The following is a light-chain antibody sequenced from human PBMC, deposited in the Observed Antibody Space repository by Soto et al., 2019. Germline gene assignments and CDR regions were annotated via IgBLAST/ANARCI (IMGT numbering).Light chain of an antibody. Sequence: EFVLTQSPATLSLSPGERATLSCRASQSVSSYLAWYQQKPGQAPRLLIYGASTRATGIPARFSGSGSGTEFTLTISSLQSEDFTFYYCQQYNNWPLTFGGGTKVDIK. V-gene: IGKV3-15*01. J-gene: IGKJ4*01. CDR2: GAS. CDR1: QSVSSY. CDR3: QQYNNWPLT.